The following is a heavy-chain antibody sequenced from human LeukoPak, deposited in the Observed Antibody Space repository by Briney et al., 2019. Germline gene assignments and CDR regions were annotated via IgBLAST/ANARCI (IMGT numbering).Heavy chain of an antibody. CDR1: GFTFSYG. V-gene: IGHV3-23*01. CDR3: ARGMTTVTTWFDP. D-gene: IGHD4-17*01. Sequence: GGSLRLSCAASGFTFSYGMSWVRQAPGKGLEWVSAISGSGDTTYYADSVKGRFTISRDNAKNSLYLQMNSLRAEDTAVYYCARGMTTVTTWFDPWGQGTLVTVSS. J-gene: IGHJ5*02. CDR2: ISGSGDTT.